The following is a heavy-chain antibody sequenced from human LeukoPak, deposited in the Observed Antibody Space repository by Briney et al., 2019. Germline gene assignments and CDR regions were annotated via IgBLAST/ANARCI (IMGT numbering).Heavy chain of an antibody. D-gene: IGHD3-22*01. J-gene: IGHJ4*02. Sequence: GGSLRLSCAASGFTSSSYSMNWVRQAPGKGLEWVSSISTSSSYIYYADSVKGRFTISRDNAKNSLYLQMNSLRAEDTAVYYCARGAPYTYDSSGYYETDYWGQGTLVTVSS. CDR3: ARGAPYTYDSSGYYETDY. V-gene: IGHV3-21*01. CDR2: ISTSSSYI. CDR1: GFTSSSYS.